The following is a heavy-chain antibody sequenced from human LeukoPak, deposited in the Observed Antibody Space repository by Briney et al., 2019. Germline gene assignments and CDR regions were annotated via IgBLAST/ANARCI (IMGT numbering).Heavy chain of an antibody. Sequence: GSLRLSCVASGFSFNNYRMTWVRQAPGKGLEWVANIKQDGSEKQYVDSVKGRFAISRDNAKKSLYLQINTLRAEDTAVYYCVRGPHIAATSYWGQGTLVTVSS. CDR2: IKQDGSEK. D-gene: IGHD6-25*01. J-gene: IGHJ4*02. CDR3: VRGPHIAATSY. CDR1: GFSFNNYR. V-gene: IGHV3-7*03.